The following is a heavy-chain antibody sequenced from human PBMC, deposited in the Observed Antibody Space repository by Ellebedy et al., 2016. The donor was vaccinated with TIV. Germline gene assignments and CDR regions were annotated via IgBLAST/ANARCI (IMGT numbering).Heavy chain of an antibody. V-gene: IGHV3-66*01. Sequence: GESLKISCAASGLTVSSNYMSWVRQAPGKGLEWVSLIFGGGTTYYADSVKGRFTMSSDTSTNMVFLQINSLRAEDTAVYYCARDGGLGELLEGYFDSWGQGTLVTVSS. CDR1: GLTVSSNY. CDR3: ARDGGLGELLEGYFDS. CDR2: IFGGGTT. J-gene: IGHJ4*02. D-gene: IGHD3-10*01.